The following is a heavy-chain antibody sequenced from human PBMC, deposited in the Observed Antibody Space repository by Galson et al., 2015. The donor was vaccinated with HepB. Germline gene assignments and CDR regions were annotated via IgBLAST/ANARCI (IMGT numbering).Heavy chain of an antibody. CDR3: ARGLAAAGSWLDP. V-gene: IGHV1-2*06. J-gene: IGHJ5*02. Sequence: SCKASGYTFGGYYTHWVRQAPGQGLEWMGRINPHNGGAIYAQKFQGRATMTSDTSASTAYMELSRLRFDDTAIYYCARGLAAAGSWLDPWGQGTLVTVSP. CDR1: GYTFGGYY. CDR2: INPHNGGA. D-gene: IGHD6-13*01.